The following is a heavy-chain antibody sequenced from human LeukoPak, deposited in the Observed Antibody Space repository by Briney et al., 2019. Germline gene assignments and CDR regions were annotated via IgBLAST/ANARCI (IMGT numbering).Heavy chain of an antibody. CDR2: TWHSGSST. CDR3: ARGNEYTWWQ. CDR1: DGSIKTNYC. Sequence: PSETLSLTCTVSDGSIKTNYCWTGAGRPPGKGLEWIGETWHSGSSTNYNPSLKSRVTISVDKPKSQFSLKLTSVTAADTAIYYCARGNEYTWWQWSQGTLVTVSS. D-gene: IGHD2-15*01. J-gene: IGHJ4*02. V-gene: IGHV4-4*02.